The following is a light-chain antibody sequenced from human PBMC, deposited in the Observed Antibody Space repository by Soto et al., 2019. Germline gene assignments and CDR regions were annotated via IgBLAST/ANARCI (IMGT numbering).Light chain of an antibody. CDR1: SSDVGDYNY. CDR2: EVN. Sequence: SVLTQPASVSGSPGQSITISCTGTSSDVGDYNYVSWYQHHAGNAPKLIIYEVNYRPSGVSHRFSGSKSGNTASLTISGLQAEDEADYYCNSYTRRSTHDVFGTGTKVTV. CDR3: NSYTRRSTHDV. J-gene: IGLJ1*01. V-gene: IGLV2-14*01.